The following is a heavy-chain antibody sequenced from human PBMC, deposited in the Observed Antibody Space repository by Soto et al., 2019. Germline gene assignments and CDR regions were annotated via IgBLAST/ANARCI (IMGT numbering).Heavy chain of an antibody. V-gene: IGHV3-23*01. Sequence: GGSLRLSCVPSGFSFSTYAMSWVRQAPGKGLEWVSLITGSGSSADYADSVRGRFTISRDNPKNTLYLQMSSLRAEDTAIYYCAKDGGSATYYNDFDYWGQGTLVTVSS. J-gene: IGHJ4*02. D-gene: IGHD3-10*01. CDR3: AKDGGSATYYNDFDY. CDR1: GFSFSTYA. CDR2: ITGSGSSA.